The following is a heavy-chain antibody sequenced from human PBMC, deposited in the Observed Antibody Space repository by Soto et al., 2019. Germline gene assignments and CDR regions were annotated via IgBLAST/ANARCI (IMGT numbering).Heavy chain of an antibody. J-gene: IGHJ6*02. CDR2: ISGSGGST. CDR3: AKWGYCSSTSCYALGLVTSIYYYYGMDV. CDR1: GFTFSSYA. D-gene: IGHD2-2*01. V-gene: IGHV3-23*01. Sequence: GGSLRLSCAAPGFTFSSYAMSWVRQAPGKGLEWVSAISGSGGSTYYADSVKGRFTISRDNSKNTLYLQMNSLRAEDTAVYYCAKWGYCSSTSCYALGLVTSIYYYYGMDVWGQGTTVTVSS.